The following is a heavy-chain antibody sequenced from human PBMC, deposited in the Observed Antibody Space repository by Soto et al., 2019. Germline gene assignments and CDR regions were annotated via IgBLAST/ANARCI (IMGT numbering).Heavy chain of an antibody. CDR2: IDHDGPT. CDR1: GFIFSNYW. V-gene: IGHV3-74*01. CDR3: VRDSHGDY. J-gene: IGHJ4*02. Sequence: EVQLVESGGGLVQPGGSLRLSCAGSGFIFSNYWMHWVRQAPGKGLEWVSRIDHDGPTDYADSVRGRFTISRDNAASTLYLQMNSLRPEDTAVYYCVRDSHGDYWGQGTLVTVSS.